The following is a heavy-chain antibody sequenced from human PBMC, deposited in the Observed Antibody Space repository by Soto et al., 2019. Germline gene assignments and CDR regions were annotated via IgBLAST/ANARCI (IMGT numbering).Heavy chain of an antibody. CDR3: ARFDYGDYPDY. CDR2: IYYSGST. J-gene: IGHJ4*02. D-gene: IGHD4-17*01. V-gene: IGHV4-30-4*08. CDR1: Y. Sequence: YWIGWVRQMPGKGLEWIGYIYYSGSTYYNPSLKSRVTISVDTSKNQFSLKLSSVTAADTAVYYCARFDYGDYPDYWGQGTLVTVSS.